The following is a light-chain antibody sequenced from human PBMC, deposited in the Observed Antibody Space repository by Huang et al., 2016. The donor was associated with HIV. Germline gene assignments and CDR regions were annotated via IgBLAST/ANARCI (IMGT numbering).Light chain of an antibody. CDR3: QQYNNWPPEET. V-gene: IGKV3-15*01. CDR2: GAS. Sequence: EIVMTQSPATLSVSPGERATLSCRASQSISNNLAWYQQKPGQAPRLLIYGASTRATGIPARCSGSGSGTEFTLTISSLQSEDFAVYYCQQYNNWPPEETFGPGTKVDIK. J-gene: IGKJ3*01. CDR1: QSISNN.